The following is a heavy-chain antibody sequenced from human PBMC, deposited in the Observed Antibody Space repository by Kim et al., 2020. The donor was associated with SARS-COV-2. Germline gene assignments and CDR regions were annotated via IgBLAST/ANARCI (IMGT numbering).Heavy chain of an antibody. V-gene: IGHV4-30-4*01. J-gene: IGHJ4*02. Sequence: SETLSLTCTVSGGSISSGDYYWSWIRQPPGKGLEWIGYIYYSGSTYYNPSLKSRVTISVDTSKNQFSLKLSSVTAADTAVYYCARDEGDAYYDSSGGDYWGRGTLVTVSS. CDR2: IYYSGST. D-gene: IGHD3-22*01. CDR3: ARDEGDAYYDSSGGDY. CDR1: GGSISSGDYY.